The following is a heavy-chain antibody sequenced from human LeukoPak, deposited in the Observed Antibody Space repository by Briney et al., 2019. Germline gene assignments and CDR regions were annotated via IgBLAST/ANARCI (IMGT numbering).Heavy chain of an antibody. D-gene: IGHD6-19*01. V-gene: IGHV1-69*13. CDR3: ARGAGIAVAGDNDAFDI. Sequence: SVKVSCMASGGTFSSYAISWVRQAPGQGLEWMGGIIPIFGTANYAQKFQGRVTITADESTSTAYMELSSLRSEDTAVYYCARGAGIAVAGDNDAFDIWGQGTMVTVSS. CDR2: IIPIFGTA. J-gene: IGHJ3*02. CDR1: GGTFSSYA.